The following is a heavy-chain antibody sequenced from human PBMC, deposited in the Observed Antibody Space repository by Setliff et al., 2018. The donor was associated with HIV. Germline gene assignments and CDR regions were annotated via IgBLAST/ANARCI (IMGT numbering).Heavy chain of an antibody. J-gene: IGHJ4*02. V-gene: IGHV4-39*01. Sequence: PSETLSLTCTVSGGSISSSNYYWGWIRQPPGKGLEYIGSMHYSGSTYYNPSLKSRVTISVDTSKNQFSLKLSSVTAADTAVYYCARARDIAVAGYFDYWGQGTLVTVSS. CDR3: ARARDIAVAGYFDY. CDR2: MHYSGST. D-gene: IGHD6-19*01. CDR1: GGSISSSNYY.